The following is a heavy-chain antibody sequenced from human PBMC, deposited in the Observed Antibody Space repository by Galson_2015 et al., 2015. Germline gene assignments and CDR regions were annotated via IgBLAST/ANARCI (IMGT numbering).Heavy chain of an antibody. D-gene: IGHD3-10*01. CDR1: GFTFSSYG. CDR3: ARDYGGDYYYYYGMDV. J-gene: IGHJ6*02. V-gene: IGHV3-33*01. CDR2: IWYDGSNK. Sequence: SLRLSCAASGFTFSSYGMHWVRQAPGKGLEWVAVIWYDGSNKYYADSVKGRFTISRDNSKNTLYLQMNSLRAEDTAVYYCARDYGGDYYYYYGMDVWGQGTTVTVSS.